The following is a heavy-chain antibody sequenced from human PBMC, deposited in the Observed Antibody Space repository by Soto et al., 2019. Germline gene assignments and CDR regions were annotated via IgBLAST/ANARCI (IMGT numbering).Heavy chain of an antibody. Sequence: ASVKVSCKASGYTFTSYDINWVRQATGQGLEWMGWMNPNSGNTGYAQKFQGRVTMTRNTSISTAYMELSSLRSEDTAVYYCASAYYDMVTGYRPWYYYGMDVWGQGTTVTVSS. V-gene: IGHV1-8*01. CDR2: MNPNSGNT. CDR3: ASAYYDMVTGYRPWYYYGMDV. J-gene: IGHJ6*02. CDR1: GYTFTSYD. D-gene: IGHD3-9*01.